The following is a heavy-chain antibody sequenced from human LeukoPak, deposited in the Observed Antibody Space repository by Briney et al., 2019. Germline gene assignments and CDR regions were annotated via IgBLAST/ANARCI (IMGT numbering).Heavy chain of an antibody. V-gene: IGHV1-2*02. Sequence: ASVKVSCKASGYTFTGYYMHWVRQAPGQGLEWMGWINPNSGGTNYAQKFQGRVTMTRDTSISTAYMELCRLRSDDTAVYYCARGDCSSTSCYSGFDYWGQGTLVTVSS. J-gene: IGHJ4*02. CDR3: ARGDCSSTSCYSGFDY. CDR1: GYTFTGYY. CDR2: INPNSGGT. D-gene: IGHD2-2*02.